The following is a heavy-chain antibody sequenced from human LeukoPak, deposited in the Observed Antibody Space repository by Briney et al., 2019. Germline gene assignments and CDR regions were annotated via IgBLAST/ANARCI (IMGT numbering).Heavy chain of an antibody. CDR1: GGSISSYY. Sequence: PSETLSLTCTVSGGSISSYYWSWIRQPPGKGLEWIGYIYYSGSTNYNPSLKSRVTISVDTSKNQFSLKLSSVTAADTAVYYCARDYGRVAAESYFDYWGQGTLVTVSS. CDR3: ARDYGRVAAESYFDY. J-gene: IGHJ4*02. D-gene: IGHD6-13*01. V-gene: IGHV4-59*01. CDR2: IYYSGST.